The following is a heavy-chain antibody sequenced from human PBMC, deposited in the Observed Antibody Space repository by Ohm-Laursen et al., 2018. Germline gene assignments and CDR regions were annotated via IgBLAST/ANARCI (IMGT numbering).Heavy chain of an antibody. CDR3: ARAGDDYGDCVPIYYFDY. CDR2: ISSYNGNT. J-gene: IGHJ4*02. Sequence: SVKVSCKVSGYSFSIYAINWVRQAPGQGLEWMGWISSYNGNTKYAQKFQGRVTITADESTSTAYMELSSLRSEDTAVYYCARAGDDYGDCVPIYYFDYWGQGTLVTVSS. D-gene: IGHD4-17*01. V-gene: IGHV1-18*01. CDR1: GYSFSIYA.